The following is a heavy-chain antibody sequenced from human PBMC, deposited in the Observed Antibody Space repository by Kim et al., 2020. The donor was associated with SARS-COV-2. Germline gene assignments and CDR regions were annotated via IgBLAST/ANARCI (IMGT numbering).Heavy chain of an antibody. Sequence: GGSLRLSCGASGFTFSNSAMNWVRRASGKGLEWVGRIRSKANGYATAYSASVRGRFTISRDDSRNTVYLQMNSLKTEDTAVYYCTRVPGTTFAGWGDFDIWGQGTMVTVSS. D-gene: IGHD1-1*01. CDR2: IRSKANGYAT. V-gene: IGHV3-73*01. J-gene: IGHJ3*02. CDR1: GFTFSNSA. CDR3: TRVPGTTFAGWGDFDI.